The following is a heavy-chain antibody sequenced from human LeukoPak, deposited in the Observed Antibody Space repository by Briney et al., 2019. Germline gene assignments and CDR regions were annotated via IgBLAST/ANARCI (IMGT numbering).Heavy chain of an antibody. CDR3: ARPRSGSYFDY. J-gene: IGHJ4*02. CDR1: GYSISSGYY. CDR2: IYHSGST. V-gene: IGHV4-38-2*01. D-gene: IGHD1-26*01. Sequence: SETLSLTYAVSGYSISSGYYWGWIRQPPGKGLEWIGSIYHSGSTYYNPSLKSRVTISVDTSKNQFSLKLSSVTAADTAVYYCARPRSGSYFDYWGQGTLVTVSS.